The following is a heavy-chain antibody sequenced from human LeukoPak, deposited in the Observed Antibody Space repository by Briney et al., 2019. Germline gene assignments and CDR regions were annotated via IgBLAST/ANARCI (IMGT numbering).Heavy chain of an antibody. Sequence: GASVKVSCKASGYTFTSYAMNWVRQAPGQGLEWMGWINTNTGNPTYARGFTGRFVFSLDTSVSTAYLQISSLKAEDTAVYYCAVVGSSSLDYWAREPWSPSPQ. CDR2: INTNTGNP. V-gene: IGHV7-4-1*02. J-gene: IGHJ4*02. D-gene: IGHD6-6*01. CDR3: AVVGSSSLDY. CDR1: GYTFTSYA.